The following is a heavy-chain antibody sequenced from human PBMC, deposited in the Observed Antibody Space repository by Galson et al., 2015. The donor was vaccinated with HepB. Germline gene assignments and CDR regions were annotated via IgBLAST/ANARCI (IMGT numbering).Heavy chain of an antibody. V-gene: IGHV3-30-3*01. Sequence: SLRLSCAASGFTFSSYAMHWVRQAPGKGLEWVAVISYDGSNKYYADSVKGRVTISRDNSKNTLYLQMNSLRAEDTAVYYCARDFYSYSSSTDYWGQGTLVTVSS. CDR2: ISYDGSNK. CDR1: GFTFSSYA. CDR3: ARDFYSYSSSTDY. D-gene: IGHD6-13*01. J-gene: IGHJ4*02.